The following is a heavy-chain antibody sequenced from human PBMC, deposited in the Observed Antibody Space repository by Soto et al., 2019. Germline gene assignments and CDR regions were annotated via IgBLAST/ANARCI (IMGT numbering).Heavy chain of an antibody. CDR1: GFTFSSYG. J-gene: IGHJ6*02. CDR3: ARSYGPMPVPAYYYGMDV. Sequence: PGGSRRLSCSASGFTFSSYGMHWVRQAPGKGLEWVAVISYDGSNKYYADSVKGRFTISRDNSKNTLYLQMNSLRAEDTAVYYCARSYGPMPVPAYYYGMDVWGQGTTVTVSS. V-gene: IGHV3-30*03. CDR2: ISYDGSNK. D-gene: IGHD5-18*01.